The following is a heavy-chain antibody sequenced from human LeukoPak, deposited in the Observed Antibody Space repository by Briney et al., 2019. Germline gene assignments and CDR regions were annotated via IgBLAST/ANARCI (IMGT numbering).Heavy chain of an antibody. J-gene: IGHJ4*02. CDR3: ARGDSSSTPNYFDY. D-gene: IGHD6-13*01. CDR2: ISSSGTYI. Sequence: PGGSLRLSCGASGFTFSAYSMNWVRQAPGKGLEWVSSISSSGTYISYADSVKGRFTISRDNAKNSLYLQMNSLRAENTAVYYCARGDSSSTPNYFDYWGQGTLVTVSS. V-gene: IGHV3-21*01. CDR1: GFTFSAYS.